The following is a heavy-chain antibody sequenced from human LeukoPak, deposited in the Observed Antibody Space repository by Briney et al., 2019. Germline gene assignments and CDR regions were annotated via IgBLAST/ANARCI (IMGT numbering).Heavy chain of an antibody. D-gene: IGHD3-3*01. CDR2: IYTSGST. CDR3: ARDNPPTILRFFYLLDV. J-gene: IGHJ6*04. V-gene: IGHV4-4*07. Sequence: SETLSLTCTVSGGSISSYYWSWIRQPAGKGLEWIGRIYTSGSTNYNPSLKSRVTMSVDTSKNQFSLKLSSVTAADTAVYYCARDNPPTILRFFYLLDVWGKGTTVTVSS. CDR1: GGSISSYY.